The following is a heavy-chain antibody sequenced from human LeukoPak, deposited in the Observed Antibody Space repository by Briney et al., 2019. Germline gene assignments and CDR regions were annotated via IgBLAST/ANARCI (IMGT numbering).Heavy chain of an antibody. J-gene: IGHJ4*02. CDR3: ARGAPLEYCGGDCSRLLDY. CDR1: GFTFSSYG. D-gene: IGHD2-21*02. V-gene: IGHV3-33*01. CDR2: IWYDGSNK. Sequence: GGSLRLSCVASGFTFSSYGIHWVRQAPGKGLEWVALIWYDGSNKYYADSVKGRFTISRDNSKNKLLLQMNSLRVEDTAMYYCARGAPLEYCGGDCSRLLDYWGQGTLVTVSS.